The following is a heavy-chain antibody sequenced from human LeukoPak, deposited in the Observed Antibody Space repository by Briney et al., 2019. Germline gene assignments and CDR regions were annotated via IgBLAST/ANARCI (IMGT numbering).Heavy chain of an antibody. Sequence: ASVTVSCKASGYTFINYDINWVRQAAGQGLEWMGWMNPYTGNTGFAQKFQGRFTMTRNTPISTAYMELSDLRSEDTAVYFCARSLACGVCYQTPDYWGQGTLVTVSS. V-gene: IGHV1-8*01. CDR1: GYTFINYD. CDR2: MNPYTGNT. D-gene: IGHD2-21*02. J-gene: IGHJ4*02. CDR3: ARSLACGVCYQTPDY.